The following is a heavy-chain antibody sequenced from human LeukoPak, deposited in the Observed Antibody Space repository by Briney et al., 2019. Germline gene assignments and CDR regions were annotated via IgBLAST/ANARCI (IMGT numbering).Heavy chain of an antibody. Sequence: GASVKVSCKASGYTFTSYGISWVRQAPGQGLEWMGWISAYNGNTSYAQKLQGRVTMTTDTSTSTAYMELRSPRSDDTAVYYCAREVPYDSSRYYQPFDYWGQGTLVTVSS. CDR1: GYTFTSYG. J-gene: IGHJ4*02. V-gene: IGHV1-18*01. D-gene: IGHD3-22*01. CDR2: ISAYNGNT. CDR3: AREVPYDSSRYYQPFDY.